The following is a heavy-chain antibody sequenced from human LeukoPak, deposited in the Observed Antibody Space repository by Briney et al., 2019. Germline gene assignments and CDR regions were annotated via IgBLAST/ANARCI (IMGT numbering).Heavy chain of an antibody. V-gene: IGHV4-59*08. J-gene: IGHJ4*02. CDR3: ARHRPYIGDPTFIDY. CDR2: IYYSGST. D-gene: IGHD3-10*01. CDR1: GGSISSYY. Sequence: PSETLSLTCTVSGGSISSYYWSRIRQPPGKGLEWIGYIYYSGSTNYNPSLKSRVTISVDTSKNQFSLKLSSVTAADTAVYYCARHRPYIGDPTFIDYWGQGTLVTVSS.